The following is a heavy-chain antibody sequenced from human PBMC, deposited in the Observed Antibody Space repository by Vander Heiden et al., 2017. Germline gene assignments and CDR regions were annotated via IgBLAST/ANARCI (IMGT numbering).Heavy chain of an antibody. CDR3: AMLGGGSFDY. CDR1: GFSLRSYD. D-gene: IGHD3-16*01. V-gene: IGHV3-30*03. CDR2: ISNDGSSE. Sequence: QVQLVESGGGVVQPGRFLRLSCAASGFSLRSYDMHWVRQAAGKGLEWVAFISNDGSSEYYADSVKGRFTITRDNSKNTLYLQLKSLRPEDTGVYYCAMLGGGSFDYWGQGTLVTVSS. J-gene: IGHJ4*02.